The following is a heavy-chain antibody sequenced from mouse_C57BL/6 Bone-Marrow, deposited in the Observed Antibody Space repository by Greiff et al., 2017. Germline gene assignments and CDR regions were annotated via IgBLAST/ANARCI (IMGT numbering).Heavy chain of an antibody. CDR1: GYSFTDYN. CDR3: ARGYDYDYAMDY. D-gene: IGHD2-4*01. CDR2: INPNYGTT. Sequence: LQESGPELVKPGASVKISCKASGYSFTDYNMNWVKQSNGKSLEWIGVINPNYGTTSYNQKFKGKATLSVDHSSSTAYMQLNSLTSEDSAVYYCARGYDYDYAMDYWGQGTSVTVSS. V-gene: IGHV1-39*01. J-gene: IGHJ4*01.